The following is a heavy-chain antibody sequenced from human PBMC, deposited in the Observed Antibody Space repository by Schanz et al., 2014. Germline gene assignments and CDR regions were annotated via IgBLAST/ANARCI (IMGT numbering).Heavy chain of an antibody. J-gene: IGHJ4*02. CDR3: ARKTDSSGTGDS. V-gene: IGHV3-30*03. CDR1: GFTFSNYA. Sequence: QVQLVESGGGVVQPGRSLRLSCAASGFTFSNYAMHWVRQAPGKGLDWLAVISFDGRNKYHAQSVKGRFTISRDNSKNTLYLQMNSLRAEDTAVYYCARKTDSSGTGDSWGQGTLVTVSS. D-gene: IGHD6-19*01. CDR2: ISFDGRNK.